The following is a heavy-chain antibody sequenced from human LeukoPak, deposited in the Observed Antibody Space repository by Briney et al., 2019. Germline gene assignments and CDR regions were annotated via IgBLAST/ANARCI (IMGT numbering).Heavy chain of an antibody. CDR3: ARGGGSGQQLGQYYYYGMDV. CDR1: GGTFSSYA. V-gene: IGHV1-69*04. CDR2: IIPILGIA. Sequence: GSSVKVSCKASGGTFSSYAISWVRQAPGQGLEWMGRIIPILGIANYAQKFQGRVTITADKSTSTAYMELSSLRSEDTAVYYCARGGGSGQQLGQYYYYGMDVWGQGTTVTVSS. D-gene: IGHD6-13*01. J-gene: IGHJ6*02.